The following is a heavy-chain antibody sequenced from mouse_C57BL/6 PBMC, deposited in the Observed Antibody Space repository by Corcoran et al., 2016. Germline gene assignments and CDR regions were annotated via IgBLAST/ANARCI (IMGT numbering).Heavy chain of an antibody. CDR3: SSEGYGSSYGYWYFDV. Sequence: EVQLQQSGPELVKPGTSVKMSCTASGYSFTDYNMHWVKQSHGTSLAWIGYINPNNGGTSYNQKFKGKATLTVNKSSSPAYMELRSLTSEDSAVYYCSSEGYGSSYGYWYFDVWGTGTTVTVSS. V-gene: IGHV1-22*01. J-gene: IGHJ1*03. CDR1: GYSFTDYN. CDR2: INPNNGGT. D-gene: IGHD1-1*01.